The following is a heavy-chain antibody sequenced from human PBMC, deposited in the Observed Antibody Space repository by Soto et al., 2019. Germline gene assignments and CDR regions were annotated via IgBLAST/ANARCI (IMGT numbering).Heavy chain of an antibody. CDR2: ISTSGGYK. J-gene: IGHJ6*02. D-gene: IGHD1-26*01. CDR3: AGERSALPGARDAMDV. V-gene: IGHV3-21*02. Sequence: EVRLVESGGGLVKPGGSLRVSCAASGFNFNTYSMNWVRQAPGKGLEWVSFISTSGGYKYYADSVRGRFTISRDNAKKSVYLEMNSLTADDMAVYYCAGERSALPGARDAMDVWGQGTTVTVSS. CDR1: GFNFNTYS.